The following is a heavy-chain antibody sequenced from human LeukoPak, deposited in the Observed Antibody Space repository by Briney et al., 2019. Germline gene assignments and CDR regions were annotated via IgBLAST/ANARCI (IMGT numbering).Heavy chain of an antibody. J-gene: IGHJ5*02. CDR3: ARPITMVRGVIITSWFDP. V-gene: IGHV4-34*01. Sequence: PSETLSLTCAVYGGSFSGYYWSWIRQPPGKGLEWIGEINHSGSTNYNPSLKSRVTISVDTSKNQFSLKLSSVTAADTAVYYCARPITMVRGVIITSWFDPWGQGTLVTVSS. D-gene: IGHD3-10*01. CDR2: INHSGST. CDR1: GGSFSGYY.